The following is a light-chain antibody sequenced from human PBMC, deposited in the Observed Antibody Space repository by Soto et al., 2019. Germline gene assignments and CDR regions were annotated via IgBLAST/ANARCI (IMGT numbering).Light chain of an antibody. CDR2: GAF. CDR3: EGYSEAPRR. V-gene: IGKV3-15*01. CDR1: QSVSSN. J-gene: IGKJ1*01. Sequence: EIVITQSPSTLSVSPGERATLSCRASQSVSSNLAWYQQKPGQAPSLLIYGAFTRATGIPARFSGTGSGTEFTLAFCRVQVEDCALYYCEGYSEAPRRLGEGTKVDIK.